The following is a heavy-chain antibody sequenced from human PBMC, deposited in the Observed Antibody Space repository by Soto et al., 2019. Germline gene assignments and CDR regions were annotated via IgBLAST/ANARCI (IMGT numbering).Heavy chain of an antibody. D-gene: IGHD3-22*01. Sequence: QVPLVESGGGVVQPGRSLRLSCAASGFTFSSYAMHWVRQAPGKGLEWVAVISYDGSNKYYADSVKGRFTISRDNSKNTLYLQMNSLRAEDTAVYYCARWNDSSGYLSSFDYWGQGTLVTVSS. CDR3: ARWNDSSGYLSSFDY. CDR2: ISYDGSNK. J-gene: IGHJ4*02. V-gene: IGHV3-30-3*01. CDR1: GFTFSSYA.